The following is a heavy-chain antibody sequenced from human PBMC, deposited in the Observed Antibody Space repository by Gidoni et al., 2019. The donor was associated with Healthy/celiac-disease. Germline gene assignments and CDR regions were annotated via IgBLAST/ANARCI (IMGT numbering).Heavy chain of an antibody. CDR3: ARHADGFGEAGAGESSYYFDY. V-gene: IGHV4-59*08. D-gene: IGHD3-3*01. J-gene: IGHJ4*02. CDR2: IYYSGST. CDR1: GGSISSYY. Sequence: QVQLQESGPGLVKPSETLSLTCTVSGGSISSYYWSWIRQPPGKGLEWIGYIYYSGSTNYNPSLKSRVTISVDTSKNQFSLKLSSVTAADTAVYYCARHADGFGEAGAGESSYYFDYWGQGTLVTVSS.